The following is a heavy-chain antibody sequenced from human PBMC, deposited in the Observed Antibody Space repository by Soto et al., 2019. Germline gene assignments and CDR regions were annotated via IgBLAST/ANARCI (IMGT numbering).Heavy chain of an antibody. D-gene: IGHD4-17*01. J-gene: IGHJ3*02. V-gene: IGHV1-8*01. CDR2: MNPNSGNT. Sequence: VQLVQSGAEVKKPGASVKVSCKASGYTFTSYDINWVRQATGQGLEWMGWMNPNSGNTGYAQKFQGRVTMTRNTSISTAYMDLSSLRSEDTAVYYCARSPDYGDYEVEAFDIWGQGTMVTVSS. CDR1: GYTFTSYD. CDR3: ARSPDYGDYEVEAFDI.